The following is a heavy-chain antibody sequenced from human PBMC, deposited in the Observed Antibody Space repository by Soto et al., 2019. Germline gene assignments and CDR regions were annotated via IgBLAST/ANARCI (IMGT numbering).Heavy chain of an antibody. J-gene: IGHJ4*02. CDR2: MNPNSGNT. V-gene: IGHV1-8*01. D-gene: IGHD4-17*01. Sequence: QVQLVQSGAEVKKPGASVKVSCKASGYTFTSYDINWVRQATGQGLEWMGWMNPNSGNTGYAQKFQGRVTMTRNTPISTAYIELTSLRAEDTAVYYCARVLGTMTTVTTEYWGQGTLVTVSS. CDR3: ARVLGTMTTVTTEY. CDR1: GYTFTSYD.